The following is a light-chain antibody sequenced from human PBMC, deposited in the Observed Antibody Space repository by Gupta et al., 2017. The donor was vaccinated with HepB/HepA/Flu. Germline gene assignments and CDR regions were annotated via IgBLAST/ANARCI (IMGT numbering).Light chain of an antibody. V-gene: IGLV1-47*01. CDR3: AAWDDSLSGVV. J-gene: IGLJ2*01. CDR1: SSNIGSNY. Sequence: QSVLTQPPSAPGTPRQRVPISCSGSSSNIGSNYVYWYQQLPGTAPKLLIYRNNQRPSGVPDRFSGSKSGTSASLAISGLRSEDEADYYCAAWDDSLSGVVFGGGTKLTVL. CDR2: RNN.